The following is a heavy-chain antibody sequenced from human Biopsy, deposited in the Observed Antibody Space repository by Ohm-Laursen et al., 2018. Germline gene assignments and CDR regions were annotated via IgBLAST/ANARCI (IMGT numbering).Heavy chain of an antibody. CDR3: AHGSGSYYKWDF. Sequence: TLSLTCTVSGGPIDSYYWSWIRQPPGKGLEWIGYVYYTGSTDYNPSLQSRVTISVDTSKKQLSLRLRSVTAADTAIYYCAHGSGSYYKWDFWGRGILVTVSS. CDR1: GGPIDSYY. J-gene: IGHJ4*02. CDR2: VYYTGST. V-gene: IGHV4-59*12. D-gene: IGHD3-10*01.